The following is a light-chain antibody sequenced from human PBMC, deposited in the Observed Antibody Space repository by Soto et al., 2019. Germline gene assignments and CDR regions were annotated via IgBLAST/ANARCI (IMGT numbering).Light chain of an antibody. CDR3: SSYTVSSTYV. CDR2: DVS. Sequence: QSVLTQPASVSGSPGQSIPISCTGTSSDVGAYNFVSWYQQHPGRAPKLIIYDVSNRLSGVSNRFSGSKSGNTASLTISGLQAEDEADYYCSSYTVSSTYVFGGGTKVTVL. CDR1: SSDVGAYNF. V-gene: IGLV2-14*03. J-gene: IGLJ1*01.